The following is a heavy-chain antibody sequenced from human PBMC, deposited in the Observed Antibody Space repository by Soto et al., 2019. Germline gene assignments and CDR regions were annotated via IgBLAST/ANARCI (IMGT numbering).Heavy chain of an antibody. Sequence: SETLSLTCTVSGGSISSYYWSWIRQPPGKGLEWIGYIYYSGSTNYNPSLKSRVTISVDTSKNQFSLKLSSVTAADTAVFYCARLRAYYYLDVWGKGTTVTVSS. CDR2: IYYSGST. CDR1: GGSISSYY. CDR3: ARLRAYYYLDV. V-gene: IGHV4-59*01. J-gene: IGHJ6*03.